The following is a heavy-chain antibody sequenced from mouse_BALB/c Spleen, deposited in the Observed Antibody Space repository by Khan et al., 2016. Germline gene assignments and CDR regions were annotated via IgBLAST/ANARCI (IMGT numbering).Heavy chain of an antibody. J-gene: IGHJ3*01. Sequence: EVELVESGGGLVKPGGSLKLSCAASGFAFSSYDMSWVRQTPEKRLEWVAYISSGGGNTYNPDTVKGRFTISRDNAKNTLYLQVSSLKSEDTAMYYCARKGAYYGSSSPFAYWGQGTLVTVSA. CDR3: ARKGAYYGSSSPFAY. CDR2: ISSGGGNT. V-gene: IGHV5-12-1*01. D-gene: IGHD1-1*01. CDR1: GFAFSSYD.